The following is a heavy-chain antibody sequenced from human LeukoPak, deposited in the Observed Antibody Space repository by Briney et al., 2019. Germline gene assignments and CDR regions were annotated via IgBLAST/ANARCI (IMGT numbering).Heavy chain of an antibody. CDR1: GFTVSSNY. CDR2: IYSGGST. CDR3: ASDDSSGWYYFDY. Sequence: GGSLRLSCAASGFTVSSNYMSWVRQAPGKGLEWVSVIYSGGSTYYADSVKGRFTISRDNSKNTLYLQMNSLRAEDTAVYYYASDDSSGWYYFDYWGQGTLVTVSS. V-gene: IGHV3-66*01. D-gene: IGHD6-19*01. J-gene: IGHJ4*02.